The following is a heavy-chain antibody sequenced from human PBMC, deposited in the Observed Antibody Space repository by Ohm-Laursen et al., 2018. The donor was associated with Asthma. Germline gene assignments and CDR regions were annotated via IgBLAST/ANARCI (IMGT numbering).Heavy chain of an antibody. CDR2: IAGGGGNSGNT. V-gene: IGHV3-23*01. CDR3: ARDADWNYVPDAFDI. J-gene: IGHJ3*02. Sequence: SLRLSCAASGFTFSTYGLSWVRQAPGKGLDWVSGIAGGGGNSGNTYYADSVKGRFTISRDNSKNTLYLQMNSLRAEDTAVYYCARDADWNYVPDAFDIWGQGTMVTVSS. D-gene: IGHD1-7*01. CDR1: GFTFSTYG.